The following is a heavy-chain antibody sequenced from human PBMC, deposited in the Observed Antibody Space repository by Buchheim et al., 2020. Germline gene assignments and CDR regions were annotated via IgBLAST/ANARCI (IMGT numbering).Heavy chain of an antibody. D-gene: IGHD2-2*02. J-gene: IGHJ6*03. CDR2: INQSGST. Sequence: QVQLQQWGAGLLKPSETLSLSCAVYGGSFSNNYWSWIRQPPGKGLEWIGEINQSGSTNYNPSLKSRVTISVDTSKNQFSLKLSSVTAADTAVYYCARGQNGRYCSSTSCYTSRSHYNYYFMDVWGKGTT. V-gene: IGHV4-34*01. CDR3: ARGQNGRYCSSTSCYTSRSHYNYYFMDV. CDR1: GGSFSNNY.